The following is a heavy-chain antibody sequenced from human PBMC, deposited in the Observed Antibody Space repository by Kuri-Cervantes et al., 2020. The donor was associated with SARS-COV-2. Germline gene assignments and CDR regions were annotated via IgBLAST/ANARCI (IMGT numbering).Heavy chain of an antibody. V-gene: IGHV3-13*01. CDR1: GFTFSSYD. D-gene: IGHD5-18*01. J-gene: IGHJ4*02. CDR2: IGTAGDT. CDR3: ARVESRGYSYVNFDY. Sequence: GESLKISCAASGFTFSSYDMHWVRQATGKGLEWVSAIGTAGDTYYPGSVKGRFTISRENAKNSLYLQMNSLRAEDTAVYYCARVESRGYSYVNFDYWGQGTLVTVSS.